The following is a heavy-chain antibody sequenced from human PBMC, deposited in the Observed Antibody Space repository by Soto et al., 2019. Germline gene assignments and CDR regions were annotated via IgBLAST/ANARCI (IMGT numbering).Heavy chain of an antibody. CDR1: RFTFSSYA. J-gene: IGHJ6*02. CDR2: ISGGGAST. Sequence: LRLSCAASRFTFSSYAMTWVRQAPGKGLEWVSAISGGGASTNYADSVKGRFTISRDNSENTLYLQMNSLRAEDTAVYYCAKDGYSYGDYYYYSGMEVWGQGTTVTVSS. D-gene: IGHD5-18*01. CDR3: AKDGYSYGDYYYYSGMEV. V-gene: IGHV3-23*01.